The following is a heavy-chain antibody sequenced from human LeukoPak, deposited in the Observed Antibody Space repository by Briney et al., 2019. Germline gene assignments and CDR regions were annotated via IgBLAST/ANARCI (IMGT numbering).Heavy chain of an antibody. Sequence: PSETLSLTCTVSGGSISSYYWSWIRQPPGKGLEWIGYIYYSGSTNYNPSLKSRVTISVDTSKNQFSLKLSSVTAADTAVYYCARGAGVVVPADDDAFDIWGQGTMVTVSS. CDR2: IYYSGST. J-gene: IGHJ3*02. D-gene: IGHD2-2*01. CDR3: ARGAGVVVPADDDAFDI. V-gene: IGHV4-59*01. CDR1: GGSISSYY.